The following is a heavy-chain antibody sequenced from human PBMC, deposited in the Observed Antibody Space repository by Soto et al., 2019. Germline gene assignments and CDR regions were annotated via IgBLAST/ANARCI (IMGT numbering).Heavy chain of an antibody. V-gene: IGHV4-34*01. D-gene: IGHD6-6*01. CDR3: ARGTRTFAAARYHY. Sequence: SETLSLTCAVYGGSFSGYYWSWIRQPPGKGLEWIGEINHSGSTNYNPSLKSRVTISVDTSKNQFSLTLSSVTAADTAVYYCARGTRTFAAARYHYWGQGTLVTVSS. CDR2: INHSGST. CDR1: GGSFSGYY. J-gene: IGHJ4*02.